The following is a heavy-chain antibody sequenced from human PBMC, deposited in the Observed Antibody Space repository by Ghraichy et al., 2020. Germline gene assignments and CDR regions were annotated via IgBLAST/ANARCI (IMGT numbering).Heavy chain of an antibody. V-gene: IGHV4-31*03. Sequence: SETLSLTCTVSGGSINSGGYYWSWIRQHPGKGLEWIGYIYNSGSTSYNPSLKSRVTISVDTSKNHFSLTLRSMTAADTAVYYCARDGGGQIGTTVYWGQGTLVTGSS. CDR1: GGSINSGGYY. J-gene: IGHJ4*02. D-gene: IGHD1-14*01. CDR2: IYNSGST. CDR3: ARDGGGQIGTTVY.